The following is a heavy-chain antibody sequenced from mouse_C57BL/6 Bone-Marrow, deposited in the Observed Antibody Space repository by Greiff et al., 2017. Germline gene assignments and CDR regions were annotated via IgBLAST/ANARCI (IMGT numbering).Heavy chain of an antibody. CDR3: GRDYYGNMYYFDY. CDR1: GYTFTSYW. V-gene: IGHV1-50*01. D-gene: IGHD1-1*01. J-gene: IGHJ2*01. CDR2: IDPSDSYT. Sequence: QVQLQQPGAELVKPGASVKLSCKASGYTFTSYWMQWVKQRPGQGLEWIGEIDPSDSYTNYKQKFKGKATLTVDTSSSTAYMQLSSLTSEDSAVYYCGRDYYGNMYYFDYWGQGTTLTVSS.